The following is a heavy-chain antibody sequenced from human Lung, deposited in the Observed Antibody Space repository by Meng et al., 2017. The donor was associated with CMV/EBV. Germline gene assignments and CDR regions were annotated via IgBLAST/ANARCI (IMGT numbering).Heavy chain of an antibody. CDR3: ARARSEVVPDGRKVKYYNYGMDV. CDR1: GYTFTTYD. Sequence: SXXVSXXASGYTFTTYDINWVRQATGQGLEWMGWMNPNSGSTGYAQKFQGRVTLTRGTSISTAYMELSSLTSDDTDVYYCARARSEVVPDGRKVKYYNYGMDVWXQGTTVTVSS. D-gene: IGHD2-15*01. CDR2: MNPNSGST. J-gene: IGHJ6*02. V-gene: IGHV1-8*01.